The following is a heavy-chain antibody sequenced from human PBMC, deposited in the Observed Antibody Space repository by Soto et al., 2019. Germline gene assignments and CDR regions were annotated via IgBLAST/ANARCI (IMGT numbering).Heavy chain of an antibody. J-gene: IGHJ6*02. CDR2: VFSSGTT. Sequence: SETLSLTCTVSGDSIGSGNKYWSWIRQPPGKGLEWIGYVFSSGTTYYNPSLKGRVSISLDASENQFSLKFASVTDADSAVYYCARVPSPFDYYYAVDVWGQGTTVTVSS. CDR3: ARVPSPFDYYYAVDV. D-gene: IGHD3-16*01. V-gene: IGHV4-30-4*01. CDR1: GDSIGSGNKY.